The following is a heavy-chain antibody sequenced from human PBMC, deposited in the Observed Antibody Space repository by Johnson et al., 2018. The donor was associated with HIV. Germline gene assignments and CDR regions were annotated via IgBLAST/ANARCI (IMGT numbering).Heavy chain of an antibody. CDR3: AKGLVYADPDDAFDI. V-gene: IGHV3-30*18. J-gene: IGHJ3*02. CDR1: GFTFSSYG. D-gene: IGHD2-8*01. Sequence: VESGGGVVQPGRSLRLSCAASGFTFSSYGMHWVRQAPGKGLEWVAVISYDGSNKYYADSVKGRFTISRDNAKNSLYLQMNSMRAEDTAVYYCAKGLVYADPDDAFDIWGQGTMVTVSS. CDR2: ISYDGSNK.